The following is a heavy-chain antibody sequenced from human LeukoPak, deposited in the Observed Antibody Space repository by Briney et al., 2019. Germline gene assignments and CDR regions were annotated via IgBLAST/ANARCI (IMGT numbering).Heavy chain of an antibody. CDR1: GYTFTSYY. J-gene: IGHJ5*02. CDR3: ARLWFAETDWFDP. Sequence: GASVKVSCKASGYTFTSYYMHWVRQAPGQGLEWMGIINPSGGSTSYAQKFQGRVTMTRDTSTSTVYMELSSLRSDDTAVYYCARLWFAETDWFDPWGQGTLVTVSS. V-gene: IGHV1-46*01. CDR2: INPSGGST. D-gene: IGHD3-10*01.